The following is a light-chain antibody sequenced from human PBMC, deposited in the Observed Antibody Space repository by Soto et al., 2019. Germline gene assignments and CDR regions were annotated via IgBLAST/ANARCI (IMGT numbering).Light chain of an antibody. V-gene: IGKV1-39*01. CDR2: AAS. CDR3: QQHGTT. J-gene: IGKJ1*01. CDR1: QSIRSY. Sequence: IQMTQSPASLSASVGDRVTITCRASQSIRSYLNWYQQKPGKAPKLLIYAASSLQSGVPSRFSGSGSETDFTLTISRLEPEDSAVYYCQQHGTTFGQGTKV.